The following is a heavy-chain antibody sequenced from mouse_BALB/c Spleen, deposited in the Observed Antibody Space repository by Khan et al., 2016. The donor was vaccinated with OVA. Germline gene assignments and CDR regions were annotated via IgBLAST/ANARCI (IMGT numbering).Heavy chain of an antibody. J-gene: IGHJ2*01. D-gene: IGHD1-1*01. CDR2: IYPGDGNT. V-gene: IGHV1-87*01. CDR3: VRGGITTGDFDY. Sequence: QVQLQQSGTELARPGASVKLSCKASGYTFTSYWMQWVKQRPGQGLEWIGAIYPGDGNTRYTQKFKGKATLTADKSSSTAYMQLSSLASEDSAVYFCVRGGITTGDFDYWGQGTTLTVSS. CDR1: GYTFTSYW.